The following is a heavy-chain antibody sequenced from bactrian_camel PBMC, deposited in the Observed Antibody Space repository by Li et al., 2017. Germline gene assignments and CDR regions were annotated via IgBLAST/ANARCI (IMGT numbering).Heavy chain of an antibody. Sequence: QLVESGGGSVEAGRSLKLSCAGSGFTFSTNWMTWVRQAPGKGLEWVSLISSSGGSTLYADSVKGRFTISRDNAKNTLYLQMNSLKPEDTAVYYCAADPNSPPVSGTWCRDLDYWGLGTQVTVS. D-gene: IGHD7*01. J-gene: IGHJ4*01. CDR1: GFTFSTNW. V-gene: IGHV3S25*01. CDR2: ISSSGGST. CDR3: AADPNSPPVSGTWCRDLDY.